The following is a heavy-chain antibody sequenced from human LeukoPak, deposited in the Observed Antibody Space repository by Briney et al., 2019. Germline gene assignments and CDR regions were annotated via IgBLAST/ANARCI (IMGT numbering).Heavy chain of an antibody. D-gene: IGHD3-10*01. J-gene: IGHJ4*02. CDR2: INYSGTT. V-gene: IGHV4-39*07. CDR3: ARVEYYGSGSYSLDY. Sequence: PSQTLSLTCTVSDASFSSSNNYWGWIRQPPGRGLEWIGSINYSGTTYYNSSLRSRVTISVATSKNQFSLKLSSVTAADTAVYYCARVEYYGSGSYSLDYWGQGTLVTVSS. CDR1: DASFSSSNNY.